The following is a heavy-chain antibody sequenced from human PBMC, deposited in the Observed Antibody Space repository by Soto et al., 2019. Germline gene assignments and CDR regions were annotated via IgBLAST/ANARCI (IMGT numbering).Heavy chain of an antibody. D-gene: IGHD3-3*01. Sequence: SETLSLTCTVSGVSISSGGYYWSYIRQYPGKGLEWIGYIYYNGTTNCNPSLRSRLTMSADTSKNQFSLKLNSMTPADTAVYYCARGPHDFWNHFDYWGQGTLVTVSS. CDR1: GVSISSGGYY. V-gene: IGHV4-31*03. CDR3: ARGPHDFWNHFDY. J-gene: IGHJ4*02. CDR2: IYYNGTT.